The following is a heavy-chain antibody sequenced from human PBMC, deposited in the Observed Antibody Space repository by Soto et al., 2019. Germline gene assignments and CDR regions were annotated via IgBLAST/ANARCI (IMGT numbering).Heavy chain of an antibody. Sequence: AAVTVSCKASGYSFTRYYLHLVRQAPGQGLEWMGIINPSGGSTSYAQNFQGRVTMTRDTSTSTVYMELSSLTSEDTAVYYCARASYGSGHIFDYWGQGTLVTVSS. D-gene: IGHD2-15*01. CDR2: INPSGGST. CDR1: GYSFTRYY. J-gene: IGHJ4*02. CDR3: ARASYGSGHIFDY. V-gene: IGHV1-46*01.